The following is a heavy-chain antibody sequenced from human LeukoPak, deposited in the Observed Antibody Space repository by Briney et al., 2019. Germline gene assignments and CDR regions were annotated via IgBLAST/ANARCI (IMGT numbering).Heavy chain of an antibody. CDR2: ISAYNGNT. CDR3: ARFGGFKWQLLV. CDR1: GYTFTSYG. Sequence: ASVKVSCKASGYTFTSYGISRVRQAPGQGLEGMGWISAYNGNTNYAKEYQGRVTMTTDTSTSTAYMELRSLRSDDTAVYYCARFGGFKWQLLVWGQGTLVTVSS. V-gene: IGHV1-18*01. J-gene: IGHJ4*02. D-gene: IGHD1-26*01.